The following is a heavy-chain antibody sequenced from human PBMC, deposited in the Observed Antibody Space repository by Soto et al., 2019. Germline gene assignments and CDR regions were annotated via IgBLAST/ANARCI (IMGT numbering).Heavy chain of an antibody. D-gene: IGHD2-2*01. Sequence: ASVKVSCKASGYTFTSYAMHWVRQAPGQRLEWMGWINAGNGNTKYSQKFQGRVTITRDTSASTAYMELSSLRSEDTAVYYCARDRDIVVVPAANRNHYYYYGMDVWGQGTTVTVSS. CDR1: GYTFTSYA. CDR2: INAGNGNT. J-gene: IGHJ6*02. V-gene: IGHV1-3*01. CDR3: ARDRDIVVVPAANRNHYYYYGMDV.